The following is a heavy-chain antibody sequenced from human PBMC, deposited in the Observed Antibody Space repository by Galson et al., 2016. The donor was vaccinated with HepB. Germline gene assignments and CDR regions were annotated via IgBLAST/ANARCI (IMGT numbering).Heavy chain of an antibody. J-gene: IGHJ4*02. CDR1: GFTFSRYD. CDR2: IGTIGDS. D-gene: IGHD6-19*01. V-gene: IGHV3-13*01. Sequence: SLRHSCAASGFTFSRYDMHWVRQATGKGLEWVSAIGTIGDSYYSDSVKGRFTISRDNAKSTVYLQINSLRAEDTAVYYCVRGVAGCDYWGQGTLVTVSS. CDR3: VRGVAGCDY.